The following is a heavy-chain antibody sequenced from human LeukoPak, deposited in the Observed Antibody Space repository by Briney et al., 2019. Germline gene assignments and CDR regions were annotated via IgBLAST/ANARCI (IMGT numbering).Heavy chain of an antibody. Sequence: GRSLRLSCAASGFTFSTYFMHWVRQAPGKGLEWVADIASDGSHTFYVESVKGRFTISRDNSKNTLYLQMNSLRAEDTAVYFCARERQDTIIHSGAFDIWGQGTMVTVSS. D-gene: IGHD3-10*01. V-gene: IGHV3-30-3*01. CDR3: ARERQDTIIHSGAFDI. CDR1: GFTFSTYF. J-gene: IGHJ3*02. CDR2: IASDGSHT.